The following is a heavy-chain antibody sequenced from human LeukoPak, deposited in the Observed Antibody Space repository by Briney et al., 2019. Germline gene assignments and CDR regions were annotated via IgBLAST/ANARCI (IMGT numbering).Heavy chain of an antibody. CDR3: AKERGYCSGGSCYDSLDY. Sequence: GGSLRLSCAASGFTFSRYGMHWVRQAPGKGLEWVAVISYDGSNKYYADSVKGRFTISRDNSKNTLYLQMNSLRAEDTAVYYCAKERGYCSGGSCYDSLDYWGQGTLVTVSS. J-gene: IGHJ4*02. CDR1: GFTFSRYG. CDR2: ISYDGSNK. V-gene: IGHV3-30*18. D-gene: IGHD2-15*01.